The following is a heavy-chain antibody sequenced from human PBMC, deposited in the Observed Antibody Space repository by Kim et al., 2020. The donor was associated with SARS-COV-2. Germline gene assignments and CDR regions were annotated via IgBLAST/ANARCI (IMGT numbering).Heavy chain of an antibody. Sequence: ADTVKGRFTISRDNSKTTLYLQMNSLRAEDTAVYYCARGVVTPIHAFDIWGQGTMVTVSS. CDR3: ARGVVTPIHAFDI. J-gene: IGHJ3*02. D-gene: IGHD2-21*02. V-gene: IGHV3-53*01.